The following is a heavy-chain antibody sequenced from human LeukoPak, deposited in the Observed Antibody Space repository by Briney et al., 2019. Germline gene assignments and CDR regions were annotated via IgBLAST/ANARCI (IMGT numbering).Heavy chain of an antibody. D-gene: IGHD3-22*01. CDR3: ASPHKRFDDYYDSSGYRAPFHY. Sequence: PGGSLRLSCAASGFTFSSYAMSWVRQAPGKGLEWVSAISGSGGTTYYADSVKGRFTISRDNSKNTLYLQMNSLRAEDTAVYYCASPHKRFDDYYDSSGYRAPFHYWGQGTLVTVSS. V-gene: IGHV3-23*01. CDR1: GFTFSSYA. J-gene: IGHJ4*02. CDR2: ISGSGGTT.